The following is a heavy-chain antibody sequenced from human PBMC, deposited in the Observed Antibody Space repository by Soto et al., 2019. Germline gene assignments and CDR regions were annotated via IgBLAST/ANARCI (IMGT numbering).Heavy chain of an antibody. CDR1: GGSISSYY. V-gene: IGHV4-59*01. CDR2: IYYSGST. J-gene: IGHJ4*02. D-gene: IGHD2-15*01. Sequence: PETLSLTCTVSGGSISSYYWSWIRQPPGKGLEWIGYIYYSGSTNYNPSLKSRVTISVDTSKNQFSLKLSSVTAADTAVYYCARGQKCSGGSCYSGGDYFDYWGQGTLVTVSS. CDR3: ARGQKCSGGSCYSGGDYFDY.